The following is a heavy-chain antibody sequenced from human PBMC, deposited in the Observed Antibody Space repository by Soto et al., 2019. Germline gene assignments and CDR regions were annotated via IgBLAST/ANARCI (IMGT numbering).Heavy chain of an antibody. J-gene: IGHJ3*02. CDR1: GYSFTSYW. V-gene: IGHV5-51*01. D-gene: IGHD1-26*01. CDR2: IYPGDSDT. Sequence: PGESLKISCKGSGYSFTSYWIGWVRQMPGKGLEWRGIIYPGDSDTRYSPSFQGQVTISADKSISTAYLQWSSLKASDTAMYYCARRRYSGSYFPDAFDIWGQGTMVTVSS. CDR3: ARRRYSGSYFPDAFDI.